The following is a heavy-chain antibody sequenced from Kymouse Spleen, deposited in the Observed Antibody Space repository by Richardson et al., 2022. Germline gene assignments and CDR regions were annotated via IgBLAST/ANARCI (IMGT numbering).Heavy chain of an antibody. J-gene: IGHJ6*02. CDR2: IYYSGST. D-gene: IGHD3-3*01. CDR3: ARHDFWSGCYYGMDV. CDR1: GGSISSSSYY. V-gene: IGHV4-39*01. Sequence: QLQLQESGPGLVKPSETLSLTCTVSGGSISSSSYYWGWIRQPPGKGLEWIGSIYYSGSTYYNPSLKSRVTISVDTSKNQFSLKLSSVTAADTAVYYCARHDFWSGCYYGMDVWGQGTTVTVSS.